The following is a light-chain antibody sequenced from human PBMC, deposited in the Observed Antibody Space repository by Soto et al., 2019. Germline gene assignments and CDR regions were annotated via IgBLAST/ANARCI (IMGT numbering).Light chain of an antibody. V-gene: IGLV2-11*01. CDR3: CSFTGIHTSPYV. CDR2: DVT. CDR1: SSDVGNYNY. Sequence: QSALTQPRSVSGSPGQSVTISCTGISSDVGNYNYVSWYQLHPGKVPKLMIYDVTKRPSGVPDRFSGSKCGNTASLTISGLQAEDEADYHWCSFTGIHTSPYVFGTGTKLTVL. J-gene: IGLJ1*01.